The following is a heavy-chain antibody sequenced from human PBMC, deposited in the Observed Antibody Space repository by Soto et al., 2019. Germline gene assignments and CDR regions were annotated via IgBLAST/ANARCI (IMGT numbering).Heavy chain of an antibody. CDR3: VRGYTGYGNFDY. Sequence: GGSLRLSCEASGLTFSSSWMHWVRQAPGKGLVWVSRISIGGSETYHADSVKGRFTISRDNARNTLYLQMDSLRAEDTAVYFCVRGYTGYGNFDYWGQGTLVTVSS. CDR1: GLTFSSSW. CDR2: ISIGGSET. J-gene: IGHJ4*02. D-gene: IGHD5-12*01. V-gene: IGHV3-74*01.